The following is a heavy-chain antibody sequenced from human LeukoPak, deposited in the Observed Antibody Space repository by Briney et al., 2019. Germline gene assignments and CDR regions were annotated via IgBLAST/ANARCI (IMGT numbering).Heavy chain of an antibody. Sequence: SETLSLTCTISGGSISSSSYYWGWIRQPPGKGLEWIGSIYYSGSTYYNPSLKSRVTISVDTSKNQLSLKLSSLTAADTAVYYCARHEYSGSYYGLSWFDPWGQGTLVTVSS. CDR2: IYYSGST. CDR1: GGSISSSSYY. CDR3: ARHEYSGSYYGLSWFDP. V-gene: IGHV4-39*01. D-gene: IGHD1-26*01. J-gene: IGHJ5*02.